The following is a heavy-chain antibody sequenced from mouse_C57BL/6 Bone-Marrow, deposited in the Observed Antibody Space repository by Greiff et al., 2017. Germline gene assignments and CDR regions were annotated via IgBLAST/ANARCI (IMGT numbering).Heavy chain of an antibody. CDR1: GFTFSSYG. Sequence: EVKLVESGGDLVKPGGSLKLSCAASGFTFSSYGMSWVRPTPDKRLEWVATISSGGSYTYYPDSVKGRFTISRDNAKNTLYLQMSSLKSEDTAMYYCATLYGNYPSWFAYWGQGTLVTVSA. V-gene: IGHV5-6*01. D-gene: IGHD2-1*01. J-gene: IGHJ3*01. CDR3: ATLYGNYPSWFAY. CDR2: ISSGGSYT.